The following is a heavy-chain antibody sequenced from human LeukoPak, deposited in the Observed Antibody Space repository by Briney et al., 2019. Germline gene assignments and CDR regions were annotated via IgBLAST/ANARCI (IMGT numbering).Heavy chain of an antibody. D-gene: IGHD4-17*01. CDR3: ARGLDYGDYFDC. CDR1: GFTVSSNY. V-gene: IGHV3-53*01. CDR2: FYSVGST. J-gene: IGHJ4*02. Sequence: GGSLRLSCAASGFTVSSNYMSWVRQAPGKGLEWVSVFYSVGSTYYADSVKGRFTISRDNSKNTLYLQMNSLRADDTAVYYCARGLDYGDYFDCWGQGTLVTVSS.